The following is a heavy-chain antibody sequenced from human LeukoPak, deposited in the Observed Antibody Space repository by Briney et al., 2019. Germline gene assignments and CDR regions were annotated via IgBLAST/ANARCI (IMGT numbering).Heavy chain of an antibody. J-gene: IGHJ4*02. CDR3: AKRGTELELAD. CDR2: IHSDGST. Sequence: GGSLRLSCAASGLTVSTNYMTWVRQAPGKGLEWVSIIHSDGSTYYADSVKGRFTISRDNSKNTLYLQMTSLRAEDTAVYYCAKRGTELELADWGQGTLVTVSS. V-gene: IGHV3-53*01. CDR1: GLTVSTNY. D-gene: IGHD1-7*01.